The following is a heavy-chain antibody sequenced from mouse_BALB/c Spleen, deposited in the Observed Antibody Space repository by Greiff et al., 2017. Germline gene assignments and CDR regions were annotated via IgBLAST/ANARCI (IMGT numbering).Heavy chain of an antibody. D-gene: IGHD1-1*01. CDR3: VREGSSLDY. V-gene: IGHV2-9-2*01. CDR2: IWTGGGT. J-gene: IGHJ2*01. CDR1: GFSLTSYD. Sequence: QVQLKESGPGLVAPSQSLSITCTVSGFSLTSYDISWIRQPPGMGLEWLGVIWTGGGTNYNSAFMSRLSISKDNSKSQVFLKMNSLQTDDTAIYYCVREGSSLDYWGQGTTLTVSS.